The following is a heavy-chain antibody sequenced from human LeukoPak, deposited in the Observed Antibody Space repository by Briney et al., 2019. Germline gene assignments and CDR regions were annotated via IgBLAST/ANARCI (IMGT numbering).Heavy chain of an antibody. Sequence: ASVKVSCKASGYTFTSYGITWVRQAPGQGLEWMGWISAYNGDTNYAQKLQARVTMTTDTSTSTAYMELSSLRSEDTAVYYCARDLNTSTWYNWFDPWGQGTLVTVSS. CDR2: ISAYNGDT. CDR1: GYTFTSYG. J-gene: IGHJ5*02. D-gene: IGHD6-13*01. V-gene: IGHV1-18*01. CDR3: ARDLNTSTWYNWFDP.